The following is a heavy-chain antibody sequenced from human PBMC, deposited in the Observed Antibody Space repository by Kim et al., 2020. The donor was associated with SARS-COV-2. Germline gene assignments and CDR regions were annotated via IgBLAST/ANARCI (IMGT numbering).Heavy chain of an antibody. V-gene: IGHV1-18*04. D-gene: IGHD2-21*01. CDR2: INPYNGDT. CDR3: ARGLEIGMILCKLGYMGD. CDR1: GYIFTSYT. Sequence: ASVKVSCKASGYIFTSYTMNWVRQARGHGLEWMGRINPYNGDTHYAESFQGRVTMTIDSSINTAYMELRSLRSEDTAVYYCARGLEIGMILCKLGYMGDW. J-gene: IGHJ6*03.